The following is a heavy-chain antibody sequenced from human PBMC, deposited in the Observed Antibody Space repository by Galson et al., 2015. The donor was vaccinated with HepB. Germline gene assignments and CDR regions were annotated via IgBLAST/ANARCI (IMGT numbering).Heavy chain of an antibody. CDR1: GFTFSSYA. CDR3: AKDSLRGDYGDYFDY. V-gene: IGHV3-23*01. Sequence: SLRLSCAASGFTFSSYAMSWVRQAPGKGLEWVSAISGSGGSTYYADSVKGRFTISRDNSKNTLYLQMNSLRAEDTAVYYCAKDSLRGDYGDYFDYWGQGTLVTVSS. CDR2: ISGSGGST. D-gene: IGHD4-17*01. J-gene: IGHJ4*02.